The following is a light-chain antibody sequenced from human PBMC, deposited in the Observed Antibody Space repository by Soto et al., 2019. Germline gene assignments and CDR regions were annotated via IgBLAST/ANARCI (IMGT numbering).Light chain of an antibody. J-gene: IGLJ3*02. CDR3: LLYFSGAAV. CDR2: STT. CDR1: TGTVTSGNY. V-gene: IGLV7-43*01. Sequence: QAVVTQEPSLTVSPGGTVTLTCASSTGTVTSGNYANWFQRKPGQAPRALIYSTTNTHSWTPGRFSGSLLGGKAALTLSGAQSEDEAEYVCLLYFSGAAVFGVGTLLTVL.